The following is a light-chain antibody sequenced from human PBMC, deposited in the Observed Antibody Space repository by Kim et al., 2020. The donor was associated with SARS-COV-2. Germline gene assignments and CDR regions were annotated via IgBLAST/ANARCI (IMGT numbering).Light chain of an antibody. J-gene: IGLJ2*01. CDR3: AAWDDSLNVVV. Sequence: GQRVTITCSRSSSNIGSNTVNWYQQLPGPAPKLLIYSNNQRPSGVPDRFSGSKSGTSASLAISGLQSEDEADYYCAAWDDSLNVVVFGGGTQLTVL. CDR2: SNN. V-gene: IGLV1-44*01. CDR1: SSNIGSNT.